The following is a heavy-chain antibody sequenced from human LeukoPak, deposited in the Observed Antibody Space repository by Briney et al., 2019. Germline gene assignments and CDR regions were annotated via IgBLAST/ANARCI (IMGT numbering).Heavy chain of an antibody. CDR2: ISWDGGST. J-gene: IGHJ4*02. D-gene: IGHD6-13*01. Sequence: GGSLRLSCAASGFTFDDYTMHWVRQAPGKGLEWVSLISWDGGSTYYADSVKGRFTISRDNSKNSLYLQMNSLRTEDTALYYCAKDEGYSQTFDYWGQGTLVTVSS. V-gene: IGHV3-43*01. CDR1: GFTFDDYT. CDR3: AKDEGYSQTFDY.